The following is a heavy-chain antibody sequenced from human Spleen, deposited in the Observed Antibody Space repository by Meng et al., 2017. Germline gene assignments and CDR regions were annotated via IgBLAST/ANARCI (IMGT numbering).Heavy chain of an antibody. CDR2: INTNTGNP. V-gene: IGHV7-4-1*02. CDR1: GYTFSSYG. D-gene: IGHD4/OR15-4a*01. CDR3: ARDPDQDDDYGDGDYWYFEL. Sequence: ASVKVSCKASGYTFSSYGMNWVRQAPGQGLEWIGWINTNTGNPTKAQGFTGRFVFSLDTSVSTAYLQINNLQPDDTAVYFCARDPDQDDDYGDGDYWYFELWGRGTLVTVSS. J-gene: IGHJ2*01.